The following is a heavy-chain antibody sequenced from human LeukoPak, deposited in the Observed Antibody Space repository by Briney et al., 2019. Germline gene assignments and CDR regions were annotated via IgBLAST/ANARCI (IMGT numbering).Heavy chain of an antibody. D-gene: IGHD3-10*01. CDR3: ARGGSSGSVDY. J-gene: IGHJ4*02. V-gene: IGHV3-74*01. CDR1: GFTFNSYW. CDR2: ITMDGRTT. Sequence: PGGSLRLSCAASGFTFNSYWMYWVRQAPGKGLVWVSRITMDGRTTRYADSVKGRFTISRDNAKNTVYLQMNSLRAEDTAVYYCARGGSSGSVDYWGQGTLVTVSS.